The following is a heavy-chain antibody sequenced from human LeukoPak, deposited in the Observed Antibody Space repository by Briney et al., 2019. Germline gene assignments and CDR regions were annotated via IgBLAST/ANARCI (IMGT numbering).Heavy chain of an antibody. CDR2: IIPIFGTA. V-gene: IGHV1-69*05. Sequence: GASVKVSCKASGGTFSSYAISWVRQAPGQGLEWMGGIIPIFGTANYAQKFQGRVTITTDEYTSTAYMELSSLRSEDTAVYYCARVTGTEGDYFDYWGQGTLVTVSS. D-gene: IGHD1-7*01. CDR3: ARVTGTEGDYFDY. J-gene: IGHJ4*02. CDR1: GGTFSSYA.